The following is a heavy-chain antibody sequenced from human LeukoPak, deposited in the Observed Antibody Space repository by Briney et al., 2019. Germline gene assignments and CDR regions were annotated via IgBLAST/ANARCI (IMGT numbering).Heavy chain of an antibody. CDR2: ISWNSGTI. CDR1: GFTFDDYA. J-gene: IGHJ5*02. D-gene: IGHD6-19*01. V-gene: IGHV3-9*01. Sequence: GGSLRLSCAASGFTFDDYAMHWVRQAPGKGLEWVSGISWNSGTIGYADSVKGRFTVSRDNAKNSLYLQMNSLRAEDTALYYCAKDGRYSSGGGWFDPWGQGTLVTVSS. CDR3: AKDGRYSSGGGWFDP.